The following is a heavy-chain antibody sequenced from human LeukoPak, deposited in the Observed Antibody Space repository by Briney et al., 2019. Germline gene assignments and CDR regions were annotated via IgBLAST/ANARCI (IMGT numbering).Heavy chain of an antibody. CDR2: ILVSGST. CDR1: GGSISSYY. V-gene: IGHV4-59*13. CDR3: ARVVKRSYYGSGNYYNGDYFDY. D-gene: IGHD3-10*01. J-gene: IGHJ4*02. Sequence: PSETLSLTCTVSGGSISSYYWSWIRHPPGKGLEWIGYILVSGSTNYNPSFKSRVTISVDTSKNQFSLKLSSVTAADTAVYYCARVVKRSYYGSGNYYNGDYFDYWGQGTLVTVSS.